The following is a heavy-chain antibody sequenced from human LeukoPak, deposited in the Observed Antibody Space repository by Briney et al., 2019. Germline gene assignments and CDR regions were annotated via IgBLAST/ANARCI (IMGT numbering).Heavy chain of an antibody. D-gene: IGHD6-13*01. CDR3: ARALYWSSWTLVFDY. CDR2: IYTSGTS. CDR1: GGSISSGSYY. J-gene: IGHJ4*02. Sequence: PSQTLSLTCTVSGGSISSGSYYWSWIRQPAGKGLEWIGHIYTSGTSNYNPSLRSRVTISLDTSKNQFSLKLNSVTAADTAVYYCARALYWSSWTLVFDYWGQGTLVTVSS. V-gene: IGHV4-61*09.